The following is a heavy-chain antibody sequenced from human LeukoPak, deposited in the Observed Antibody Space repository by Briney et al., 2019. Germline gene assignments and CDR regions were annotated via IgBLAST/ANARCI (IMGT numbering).Heavy chain of an antibody. D-gene: IGHD3-3*01. CDR2: INPNSGGT. CDR3: ARDLLVSDFWSGYYKGDYYYGMDV. V-gene: IGHV1-2*02. J-gene: IGHJ6*02. CDR1: GYTFTGYY. Sequence: ASVSVSCKASGYTFTGYYMHWGRQAPGQGVEWMGGINPNSGGTNYAQKFQGSVPMTRDTSISTAYMELSRLRSDDTAVYYCARDLLVSDFWSGYYKGDYYYGMDVWGQGTTVTASS.